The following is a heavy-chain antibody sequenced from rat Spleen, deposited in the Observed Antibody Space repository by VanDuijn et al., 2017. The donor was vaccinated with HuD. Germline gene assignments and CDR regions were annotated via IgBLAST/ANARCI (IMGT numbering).Heavy chain of an antibody. J-gene: IGHJ2*01. Sequence: EVQLVESGGGLVQPGRSMKLSCAASGFTFSSFPMAWVRQAPTKGLEWVATISTSGGSTYYRDSVKGRFTISRDNAKSTLYLQMNSLRSEDTATYYCTRYYYSAPFDYWGQGVMVTVSS. CDR1: GFTFSSFP. CDR3: TRYYYSAPFDY. V-gene: IGHV5-46*01. CDR2: ISTSGGST. D-gene: IGHD1-1*01.